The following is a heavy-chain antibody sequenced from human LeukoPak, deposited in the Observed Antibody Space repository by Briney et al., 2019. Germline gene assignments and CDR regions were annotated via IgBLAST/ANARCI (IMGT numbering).Heavy chain of an antibody. CDR1: GYTFTSYY. J-gene: IGHJ4*02. Sequence: RASVKVSCKASGYTFTSYYMHWVRQAPGQGLEWMGIINPSGGSTSYAQKFQGRVTITADESTSTAYMELSSLRSEDTAVYYCARGSPRYGDFPCYFDYWGQGTLVTVSS. CDR2: INPSGGST. V-gene: IGHV1-46*01. D-gene: IGHD4-17*01. CDR3: ARGSPRYGDFPCYFDY.